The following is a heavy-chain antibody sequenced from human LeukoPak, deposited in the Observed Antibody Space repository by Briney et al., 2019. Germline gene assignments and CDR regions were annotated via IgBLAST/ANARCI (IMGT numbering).Heavy chain of an antibody. Sequence: SETLSLTCIVSGGSTSISNYYWGWIRQPPGKGLEWIGNIFYSAGTYYNPSLKSRVTISLDASKSQFSLKLNSVTAADTAVYYCARERWRGYGVYYGMDVWGQGTTVTVSS. CDR3: ARERWRGYGVYYGMDV. J-gene: IGHJ6*02. CDR2: IFYSAGT. D-gene: IGHD5-12*01. V-gene: IGHV4-39*07. CDR1: GGSTSISNYY.